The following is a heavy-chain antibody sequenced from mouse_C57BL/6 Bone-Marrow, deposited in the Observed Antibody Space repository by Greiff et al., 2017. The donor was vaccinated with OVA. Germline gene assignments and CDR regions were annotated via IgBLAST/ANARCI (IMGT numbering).Heavy chain of an antibody. Sequence: QVQLQQSGAELVRPGASVKLSCKASGYTFTDYYINWVKQRPGQGLEWIARIYPGSGNTYYNEKFKGKATLTAEKSSSTAYMQLSSLTSEDSAVYFCARSGGNYVGFDYWGQGTTLTVSS. V-gene: IGHV1-76*01. CDR1: GYTFTDYY. D-gene: IGHD2-1*01. CDR2: IYPGSGNT. CDR3: ARSGGNYVGFDY. J-gene: IGHJ2*01.